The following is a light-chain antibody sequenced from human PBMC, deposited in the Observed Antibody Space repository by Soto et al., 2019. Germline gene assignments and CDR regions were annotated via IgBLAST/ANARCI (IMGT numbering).Light chain of an antibody. CDR2: DVS. CDR3: TSYTSSSTPYV. J-gene: IGLJ1*01. V-gene: IGLV2-14*01. CDR1: SSDVGGYTY. Sequence: QSVLNQPASVSGSPGQSMTISCAGTSSDVGGYTYVSWYQQHPGKAPKLMIYDVSNRPSGVSNRFSGSKSGNTASLTISGLQAEDEADYYCTSYTSSSTPYVFGGGTKVTVL.